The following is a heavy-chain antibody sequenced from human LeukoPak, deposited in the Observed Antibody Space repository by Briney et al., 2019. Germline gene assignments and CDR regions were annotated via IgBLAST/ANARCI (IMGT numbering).Heavy chain of an antibody. CDR3: ARDTSMVRGVIIKPPGGMDV. D-gene: IGHD3-10*01. V-gene: IGHV4-34*01. J-gene: IGHJ6*04. Sequence: PSETLSLTCAVYGGSFSGYYWSWIRQPPGKGLEWMGEINHSGSTNYNPSLKSRVTISVDTSKNQFSLKLSSVTAADTAVYYCARDTSMVRGVIIKPPGGMDVWGKGTTVTVSS. CDR2: INHSGST. CDR1: GGSFSGYY.